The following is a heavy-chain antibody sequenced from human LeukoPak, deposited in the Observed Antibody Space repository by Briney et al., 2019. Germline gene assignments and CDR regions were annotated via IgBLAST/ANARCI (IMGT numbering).Heavy chain of an antibody. CDR2: INHSGST. D-gene: IGHD6-13*01. V-gene: IGHV4-34*01. J-gene: IGHJ4*02. Sequence: SETLSLTCAVYGGSFSGYYWSWIRQPPGKGLEWIGEINHSGSTNYNPSLKSRATISVDTSKNQFSLKLSSVTAADTAVYYCARVAIAAAEGYWGQGTLVTVSS. CDR1: GGSFSGYY. CDR3: ARVAIAAAEGY.